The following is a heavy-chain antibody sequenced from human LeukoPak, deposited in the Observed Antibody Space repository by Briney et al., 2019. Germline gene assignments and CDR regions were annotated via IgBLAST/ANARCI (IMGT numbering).Heavy chain of an antibody. Sequence: GGSLRLSCAASGFTFSSYGMHWVRQAPGKGLEWVAVISYDGSNKYYADSLKGRFTISRDNSKNTLYLQMNSLRAEDTAVYYCARGSVATGPSYYYYYMDVWGKGTTVTVSS. CDR2: ISYDGSNK. CDR1: GFTFSSYG. V-gene: IGHV3-30*03. J-gene: IGHJ6*03. CDR3: ARGSVATGPSYYYYYMDV. D-gene: IGHD5-12*01.